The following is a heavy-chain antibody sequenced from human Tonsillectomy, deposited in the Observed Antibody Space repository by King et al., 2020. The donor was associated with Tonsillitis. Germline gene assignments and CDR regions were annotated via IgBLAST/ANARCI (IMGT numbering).Heavy chain of an antibody. V-gene: IGHV3-33*01. Sequence: VQLVESGGGVVQPGRSLRLSCAASGFTFSSYGMHWVRQAPGKGLEWVAVIWYDGSNKYYADSGKGRFTISRDNSKHTLYLQMKSLRAEDTAVYYCARDQWGRYYYDSSGGFDYWGQGTLVTVSS. J-gene: IGHJ4*02. CDR3: ARDQWGRYYYDSSGGFDY. D-gene: IGHD3-22*01. CDR2: IWYDGSNK. CDR1: GFTFSSYG.